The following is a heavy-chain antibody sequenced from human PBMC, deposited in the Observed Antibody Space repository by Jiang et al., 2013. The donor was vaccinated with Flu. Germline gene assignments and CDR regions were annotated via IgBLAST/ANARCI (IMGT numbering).Heavy chain of an antibody. CDR1: GYTFTSYY. D-gene: IGHD2-21*02. Sequence: SCKASGYTFTSYYIHWVRQAPGQGLEWMGLINPSDGNANHAQKFQGRISMTRDTSTSTVYMELSSLSSEDTAVYFCAREGGIVVVTAPPLTAFDYWGQGPLVTVSS. V-gene: IGHV1-46*01. J-gene: IGHJ4*02. CDR3: AREGGIVVVTAPPLTAFDY. CDR2: INPSDGNA.